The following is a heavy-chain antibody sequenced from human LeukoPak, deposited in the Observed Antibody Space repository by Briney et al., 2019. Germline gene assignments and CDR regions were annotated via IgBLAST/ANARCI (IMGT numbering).Heavy chain of an antibody. CDR2: INHSGST. J-gene: IGHJ6*03. V-gene: IGHV4-34*01. CDR3: ARWIFGVVSPIGYMDV. Sequence: SETLSLTCAVYGGSFSGYYWSWIRQPPGKGLEWIGEINHSGSTNYNPSLKSRVTISVDTSKNQFSLKLSSVTAADTAVYYCARWIFGVVSPIGYMDVWGKGATVTVSS. D-gene: IGHD3-3*01. CDR1: GGSFSGYY.